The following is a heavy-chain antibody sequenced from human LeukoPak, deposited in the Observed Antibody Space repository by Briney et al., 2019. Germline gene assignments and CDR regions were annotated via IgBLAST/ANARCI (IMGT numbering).Heavy chain of an antibody. Sequence: SETLSLTCTVSGGSISSYYWSWIRQPPGKGLEWIEYIYYSGSTNYNPSLKSRVTISVDTSKNQFSLKLSSVIAADTAVYYCARAVGINYFDYWGQGTLVTVSS. V-gene: IGHV4-59*01. CDR3: ARAVGINYFDY. CDR2: IYYSGST. CDR1: GGSISSYY. D-gene: IGHD2-21*01. J-gene: IGHJ4*02.